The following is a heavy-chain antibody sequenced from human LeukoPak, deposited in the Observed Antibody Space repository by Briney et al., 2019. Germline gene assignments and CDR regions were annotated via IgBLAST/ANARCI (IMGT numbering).Heavy chain of an antibody. J-gene: IGHJ6*02. CDR2: IYYSGST. V-gene: IGHV4-39*07. D-gene: IGHD6-19*01. CDR3: ARDRFPSSGWGMDV. CDR1: GGSISSSSYY. Sequence: SETLSLTCTVSGGSISSSSYYWGWIRQPPGKGLEWIGSIYYSGSTYYNPSLKSRVTISVDTSKNQFSLKLSSVTAADTAVYYCARDRFPSSGWGMDVWGQGTTVTVS.